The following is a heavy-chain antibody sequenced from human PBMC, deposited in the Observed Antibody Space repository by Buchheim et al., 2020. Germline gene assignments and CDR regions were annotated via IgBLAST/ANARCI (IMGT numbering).Heavy chain of an antibody. J-gene: IGHJ6*02. V-gene: IGHV3-7*01. CDR1: GFTFSSYW. CDR2: IKQDGSEK. Sequence: EVQLVESGGGLVQPGGSLRLSCAASGFTFSSYWMSWVRPAPGKGLEWVANIKQDGSEKYYVDSVKGRFTISRDNAKNSLYLQMNSLRAEDTAVYYCARVAWVAVAGTDYGMDVWGQGTT. D-gene: IGHD6-19*01. CDR3: ARVAWVAVAGTDYGMDV.